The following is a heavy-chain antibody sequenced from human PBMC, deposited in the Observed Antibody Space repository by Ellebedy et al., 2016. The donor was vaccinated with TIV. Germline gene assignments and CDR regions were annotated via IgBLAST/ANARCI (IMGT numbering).Heavy chain of an antibody. J-gene: IGHJ3*02. D-gene: IGHD4-17*01. Sequence: GGSLRLSCAASGFSFRSYWMTWVRQAPGKGLEWVANIRQDGSDKYYVDYVKGRFTISRDNAKNSLYLEMKSLRAEDTAVYYCATDGSYGDYLSPAHAFEIWGQGTMVPVSS. CDR2: IRQDGSDK. CDR3: ATDGSYGDYLSPAHAFEI. CDR1: GFSFRSYW. V-gene: IGHV3-7*01.